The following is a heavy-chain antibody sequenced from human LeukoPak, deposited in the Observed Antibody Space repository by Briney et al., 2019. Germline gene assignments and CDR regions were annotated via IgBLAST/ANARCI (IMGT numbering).Heavy chain of an antibody. V-gene: IGHV3-7*01. CDR2: IKQDGSEK. D-gene: IGHD4-17*01. J-gene: IGHJ4*02. CDR1: GFIFRSYW. CDR3: AREEYGDHLWW. Sequence: GGPLRLSCAASGFIFRSYWMRWVRQAPGKGLEGVANIKQDGSEKYYVDSVKCLFSISRDNAKTSLYLHMNGLRAEDTAVYYCAREEYGDHLWWWGQGTPVTVSS.